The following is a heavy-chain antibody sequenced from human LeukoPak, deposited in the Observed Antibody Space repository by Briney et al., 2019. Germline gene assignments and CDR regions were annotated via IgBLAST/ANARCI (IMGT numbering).Heavy chain of an antibody. CDR3: ARDQVAQRGGFDY. V-gene: IGHV1-2*02. Sequence: ASVKVSCKASGYTFTGYYMHWVRQAPGQGLEWMGWINPNSGGTNYAQKFQGRVTMTRDTSISTAYMELSRLRSDDTAVYYCARDQVAQRGGFDYWGQGTMVTVSS. CDR1: GYTFTGYY. J-gene: IGHJ3*01. D-gene: IGHD3-9*01. CDR2: INPNSGGT.